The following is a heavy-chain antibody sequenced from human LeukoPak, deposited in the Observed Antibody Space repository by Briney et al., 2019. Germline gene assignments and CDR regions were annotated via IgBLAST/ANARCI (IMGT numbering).Heavy chain of an antibody. CDR2: INWNGGST. D-gene: IGHD4-17*01. Sequence: GGSLRLSCAASGFTFEDYGMSWVRQAPGKGLEWVSGINWNGGSTGYADSVKGRFTISRDNAKNSLYLQMNSLRAEDTAVYYCARDRSTVTAGPYYYYYYMDVWGKGTTVTVSS. J-gene: IGHJ6*03. V-gene: IGHV3-20*04. CDR3: ARDRSTVTAGPYYYYYYMDV. CDR1: GFTFEDYG.